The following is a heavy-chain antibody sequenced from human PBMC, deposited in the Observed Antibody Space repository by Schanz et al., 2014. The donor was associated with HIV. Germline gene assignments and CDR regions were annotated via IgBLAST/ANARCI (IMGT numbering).Heavy chain of an antibody. Sequence: QVQLVESGGGLVKPGGSLRLSCAASGFSFSDYYMSWIRQAPGKGLEWVSYISSTGNTIYYADSVKGRFTISRDNAKNSLYLQINSLRAEDTAVYYCARETIQLCPDYWGQGTRVTVTS. D-gene: IGHD5-18*01. CDR2: ISSTGNTI. J-gene: IGHJ4*02. CDR3: ARETIQLCPDY. CDR1: GFSFSDYY. V-gene: IGHV3-11*01.